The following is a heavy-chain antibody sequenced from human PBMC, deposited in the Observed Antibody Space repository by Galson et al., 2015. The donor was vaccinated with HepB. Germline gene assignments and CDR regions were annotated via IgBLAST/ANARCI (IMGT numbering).Heavy chain of an antibody. V-gene: IGHV4-34*01. D-gene: IGHD6-13*01. CDR3: ARGMGIAAAAWFDP. CDR2: INHSGST. Sequence: SETLSLTCAVYGGSFSGYYWSWIRQPPGKGLEWIGEINHSGSTNYNPSLKSRVTISVDTSKNQFSLKLSSVTAADTAVYYCARGMGIAAAAWFDPWGQGTLVTVSS. CDR1: GGSFSGYY. J-gene: IGHJ5*02.